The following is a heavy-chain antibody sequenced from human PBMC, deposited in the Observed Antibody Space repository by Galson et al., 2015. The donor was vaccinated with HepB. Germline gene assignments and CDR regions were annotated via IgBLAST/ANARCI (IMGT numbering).Heavy chain of an antibody. CDR3: ADSSSWYPYYYYGMDV. Sequence: SLRLSCAASGFTFSSYAMSWVRQAPGKGLEWVSAISGSGGSTYYADSVKGRFTISRDNSKNTLYLQMNSLRAEDTAVYYCADSSSWYPYYYYGMDVWGQGTTVTVSS. CDR1: GFTFSSYA. D-gene: IGHD6-13*01. CDR2: ISGSGGST. V-gene: IGHV3-23*01. J-gene: IGHJ6*02.